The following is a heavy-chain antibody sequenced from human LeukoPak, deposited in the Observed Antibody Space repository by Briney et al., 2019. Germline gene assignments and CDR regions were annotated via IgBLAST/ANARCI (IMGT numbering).Heavy chain of an antibody. J-gene: IGHJ5*02. CDR1: GGSISSYY. CDR3: ARGGTTVTPGLLWFDP. V-gene: IGHV4-59*01. Sequence: SETLSLTCTVSGGSISSYYWSWIRQPPGKGLEWLGYIYYSGSTNYNPSIKSRVTISVDTSKNQFSLKLSSVTAADTAVYYCARGGTTVTPGLLWFDPWGQGTLVTVSS. D-gene: IGHD4-17*01. CDR2: IYYSGST.